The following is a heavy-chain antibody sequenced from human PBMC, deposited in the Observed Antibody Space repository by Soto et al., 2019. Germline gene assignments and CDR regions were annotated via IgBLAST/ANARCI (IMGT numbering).Heavy chain of an antibody. J-gene: IGHJ6*02. Sequence: GGSLRLSCAASGFTFSSYGMHWVRQAPGKGLEWVAVIWYDGSNKYYADSVKGRFTISRDNSKNTLYLQMNSLRAEDTAVYYCARGASGEKNYYYYYYGMDVWGQGTTVTVS. D-gene: IGHD3-16*01. CDR2: IWYDGSNK. CDR1: GFTFSSYG. CDR3: ARGASGEKNYYYYYYGMDV. V-gene: IGHV3-33*01.